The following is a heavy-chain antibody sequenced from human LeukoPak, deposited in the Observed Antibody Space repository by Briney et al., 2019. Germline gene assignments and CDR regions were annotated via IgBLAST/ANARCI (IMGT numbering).Heavy chain of an antibody. CDR2: IYYSGST. Sequence: SETLSLTCIVSGASISSSSYYWGWIRQPPGKGLEWIGRIYYSGSTYYNPSLKSRVTISVDTSKNQFSLKLSSVTAADTAVYYCARELTSAGTRYFDYWGQGTLVTVSS. CDR1: GASISSSSYY. V-gene: IGHV4-39*02. CDR3: ARELTSAGTRYFDY. J-gene: IGHJ4*02. D-gene: IGHD6-19*01.